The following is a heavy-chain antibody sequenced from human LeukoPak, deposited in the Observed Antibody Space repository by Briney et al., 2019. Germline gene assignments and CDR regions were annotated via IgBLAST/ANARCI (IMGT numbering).Heavy chain of an antibody. V-gene: IGHV4-34*01. J-gene: IGHJ3*02. Sequence: PSETLSLTCAVYGGSFSGYYWSWIRQPPGKGLEWIGEINHSGSTNYNPSLKSRVTISVDTSKNQFSLKLSSVTAADTAVYYCARAVNYDFWSGYYVGCAFDIWGQGTMVTVSS. D-gene: IGHD3-3*01. CDR2: INHSGST. CDR1: GGSFSGYY. CDR3: ARAVNYDFWSGYYVGCAFDI.